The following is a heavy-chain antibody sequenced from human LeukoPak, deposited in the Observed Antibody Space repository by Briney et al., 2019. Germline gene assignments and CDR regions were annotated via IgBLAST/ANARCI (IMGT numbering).Heavy chain of an antibody. V-gene: IGHV3-23*01. CDR2: ISGSGGST. D-gene: IGHD3-22*01. CDR3: VKDYGSSGYWGRLDAFDI. Sequence: GGSLRLSCAASGFTFSSYAMSWVRQAPGKGLEWVSGISGSGGSTYYADSVKGRFTISRDSPKNTLYLQMNSLRAEDTAVYYCVKDYGSSGYWGRLDAFDIWGQGTMVTVSS. J-gene: IGHJ3*02. CDR1: GFTFSSYA.